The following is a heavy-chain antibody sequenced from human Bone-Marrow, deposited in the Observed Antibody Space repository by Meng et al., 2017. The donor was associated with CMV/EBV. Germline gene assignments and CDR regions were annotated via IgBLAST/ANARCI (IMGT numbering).Heavy chain of an antibody. J-gene: IGHJ5*02. V-gene: IGHV3-30*02. CDR3: AKSSSIVVVPADSFDP. CDR2: LRYDGSNK. D-gene: IGHD2-2*01. Sequence: GRPLRLSCAASGFTFSSYGMHWVRQAPGKGLEWVAFLRYDGSNKYYADSVKGRFTISRDNSKNTLYLQMNSRRAEDTAVYYCAKSSSIVVVPADSFDPWGQGTMVTVSS. CDR1: GFTFSSYG.